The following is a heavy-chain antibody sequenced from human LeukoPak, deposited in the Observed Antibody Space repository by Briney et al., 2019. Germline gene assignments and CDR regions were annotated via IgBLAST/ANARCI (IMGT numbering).Heavy chain of an antibody. J-gene: IGHJ5*02. V-gene: IGHV3-23*01. CDR2: IGANGGST. CDR1: GFTFDDYA. CDR3: ATSPYRVATVVNWFDP. D-gene: IGHD6-13*01. Sequence: PGGSLRLSCAASGFTFDDYAMHWVRQAPGKGLEWVSAIGANGGSTYYADSVKGRFTISRDNSKNTMYLQMNNLRAEDTAVYYCATSPYRVATVVNWFDPWGQGTLVTVSS.